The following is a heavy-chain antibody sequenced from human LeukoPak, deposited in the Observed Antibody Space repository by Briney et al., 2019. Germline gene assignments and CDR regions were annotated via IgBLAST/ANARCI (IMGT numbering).Heavy chain of an antibody. D-gene: IGHD3-22*01. V-gene: IGHV3-23*01. CDR1: GFTFDDYA. J-gene: IGHJ4*02. Sequence: GGSLRLSCAASGFTFDDYAMHWVRQVPGKGLEWVSAISGSGGSTYYADSVKGRFTISRDNSKNTLYLQMNSLRAEDTAVYYCAKDNYYYDSSGSDYWGQGTLVTVSS. CDR2: ISGSGGST. CDR3: AKDNYYYDSSGSDY.